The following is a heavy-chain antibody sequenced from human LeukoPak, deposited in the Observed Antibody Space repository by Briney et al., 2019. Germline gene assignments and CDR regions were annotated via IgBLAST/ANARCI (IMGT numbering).Heavy chain of an antibody. CDR2: INHSGST. CDR1: GGSFSGYY. CDR3: ARGVVPAVNWFDP. D-gene: IGHD2-2*01. V-gene: IGHV4-34*01. J-gene: IGHJ5*02. Sequence: SETLSLTCAVYGGSFSGYYWSWIRQPPGKGLEWIGEINHSGSTNYNPSLKSRVTISVDTSKNQFSLKLSSVTAADTAVYYCARGVVPAVNWFDPWGQGTLVTVSS.